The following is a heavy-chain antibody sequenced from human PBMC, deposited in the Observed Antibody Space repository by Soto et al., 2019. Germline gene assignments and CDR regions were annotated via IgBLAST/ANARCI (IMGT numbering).Heavy chain of an antibody. J-gene: IGHJ5*02. D-gene: IGHD6-13*01. CDR2: ISAYNGNT. V-gene: IGHV1-18*01. CDR3: ARDRNLAAAVRTWWFDP. Sequence: GASVKLSCTASGYTFTSYGISWVRQAPGQGLEWMGWISAYNGNTNYAQKLQGRVTMTTDTSTSTAYMELRSLRSDDTAVYYCARDRNLAAAVRTWWFDPWGQGTLVTVSS. CDR1: GYTFTSYG.